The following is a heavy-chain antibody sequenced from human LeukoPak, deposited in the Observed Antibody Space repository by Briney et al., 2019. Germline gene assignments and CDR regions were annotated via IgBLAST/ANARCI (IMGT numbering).Heavy chain of an antibody. D-gene: IGHD3-10*01. CDR1: GGSISSYY. V-gene: IGHV4-4*07. CDR3: ATRPRGVMVDV. J-gene: IGHJ6*02. Sequence: SETLSLTCTVSGGSISSYYWSWIRQPAGKGLEWIGRIYSSGSTNYNPSLKRRVTMSVDTSKNQFSLKLSSVTAADTAVYYCATRPRGVMVDVWGQGTTVPVSS. CDR2: IYSSGST.